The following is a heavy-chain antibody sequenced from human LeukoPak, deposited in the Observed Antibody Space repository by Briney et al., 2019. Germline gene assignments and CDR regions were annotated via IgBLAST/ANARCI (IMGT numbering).Heavy chain of an antibody. Sequence: SVKVSCKASGGTFSSYAISWVRQTPGQWLEWMGRIFPIFATANYAQKFQGRVTITADESTSTAYMEVSMLRSEDTAVYYCARESGSYEAYFDYWGQGTLVTVSS. J-gene: IGHJ4*02. CDR1: GGTFSSYA. D-gene: IGHD1-26*01. CDR3: ARESGSYEAYFDY. V-gene: IGHV1-69*15. CDR2: IFPIFATA.